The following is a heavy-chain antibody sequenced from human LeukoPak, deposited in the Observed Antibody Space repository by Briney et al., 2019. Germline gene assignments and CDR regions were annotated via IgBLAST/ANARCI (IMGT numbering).Heavy chain of an antibody. D-gene: IGHD3-22*01. V-gene: IGHV3-7*01. J-gene: IGHJ4*02. CDR3: ASTIVVVNQSDY. Sequence: PGGSLRLSCAASGFTFSSYWMSWVRQAPGKGLEWVANIKQVGSEKYYVDSVKGRFTISRDNAKNSLYLQMNSLRAEDTAVYYCASTIVVVNQSDYWGQGTLVTVSS. CDR1: GFTFSSYW. CDR2: IKQVGSEK.